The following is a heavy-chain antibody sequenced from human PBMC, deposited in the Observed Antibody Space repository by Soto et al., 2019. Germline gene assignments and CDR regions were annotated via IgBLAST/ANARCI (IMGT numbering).Heavy chain of an antibody. CDR3: ASRYCSSTSCYEVSYNWFDP. V-gene: IGHV4-34*01. CDR1: GGSFSGYY. CDR2: INHSGST. D-gene: IGHD2-2*01. Sequence: QVQLQQWGAGLLKPSETLSLTCAVYGGSFSGYYWSWIHQPPGKGLEWIGEINHSGSTNYNPSLKSRVTISVDTSKNQFSLKLSSVTAADTAVYYCASRYCSSTSCYEVSYNWFDPWGQGTLVTVSS. J-gene: IGHJ5*02.